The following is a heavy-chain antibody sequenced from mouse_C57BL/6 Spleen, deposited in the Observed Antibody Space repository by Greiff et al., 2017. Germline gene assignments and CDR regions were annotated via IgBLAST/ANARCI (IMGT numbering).Heavy chain of an antibody. J-gene: IGHJ2*01. Sequence: QVQLQQSGAELVKPGASVKISCKASGYAFSSYWMNWVKQRPGKGLEWIGQIYPGDGDTNYNGKFKGKATLTAAKSSSTAYMQLSSLTAEDAAVYFCARSGGSLFDYWGQGTTLTVSS. CDR1: GYAFSSYW. CDR3: ARSGGSLFDY. D-gene: IGHD1-1*02. V-gene: IGHV1-80*01. CDR2: IYPGDGDT.